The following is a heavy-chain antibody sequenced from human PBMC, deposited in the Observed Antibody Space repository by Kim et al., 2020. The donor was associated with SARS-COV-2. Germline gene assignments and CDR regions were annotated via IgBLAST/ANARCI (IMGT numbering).Heavy chain of an antibody. Sequence: GGSLRLSCAASGFTFSSYSMNWVRQAPGKGLEWVAYISSSSSTIYYADSVKGRFTISRDNAKNSLYLQMNSLRDEDTAVYYCARDPISGSQPHAFDIWGQGTMVTVSS. CDR3: ARDPISGSQPHAFDI. CDR2: ISSSSSTI. V-gene: IGHV3-48*02. J-gene: IGHJ3*02. CDR1: GFTFSSYS. D-gene: IGHD1-26*01.